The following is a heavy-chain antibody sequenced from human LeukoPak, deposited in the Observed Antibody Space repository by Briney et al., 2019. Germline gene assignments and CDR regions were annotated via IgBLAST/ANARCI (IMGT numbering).Heavy chain of an antibody. D-gene: IGHD6-19*01. CDR1: GGSISSYY. V-gene: IGHV4-59*01. CDR2: IYYSGST. J-gene: IGHJ4*02. Sequence: KPSETLSLTCTVSGGSISSYYWSWIRQPPGKGLEWIGYIYYSGSTNYNPSLKSRVTISVDTSKNQFSLKLSSVTAADTAVYYCARVRGGGGWYLHYFDYWGQGTLVTVSS. CDR3: ARVRGGGGWYLHYFDY.